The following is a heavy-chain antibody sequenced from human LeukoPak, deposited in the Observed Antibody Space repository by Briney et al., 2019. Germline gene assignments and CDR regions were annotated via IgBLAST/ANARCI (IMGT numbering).Heavy chain of an antibody. J-gene: IGHJ4*02. CDR3: AIGPSSSWDDVGYRDY. Sequence: SETLSLTCTVSTHSISSYYRSWIRQPPGEGPEWIGYVFYSGSTSYNPSLKSRVTMSIDTSKNQFSLKLTSVTAADTAVYYSAIGPSSSWDDVGYRDYWGQGSLVTVSS. V-gene: IGHV4-59*01. CDR2: VFYSGST. D-gene: IGHD2-2*01. CDR1: THSISSYY.